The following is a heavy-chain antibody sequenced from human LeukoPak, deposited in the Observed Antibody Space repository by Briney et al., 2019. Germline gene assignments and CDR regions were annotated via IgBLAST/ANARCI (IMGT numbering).Heavy chain of an antibody. CDR2: IYSGGST. J-gene: IGHJ4*02. D-gene: IGHD2-2*01. Sequence: GGSLRLSCAASGFTVSSNYMSWVRQAPGKGLEWASVIYSGGSTYYADSVKGRFTISRDNSKNTLYLQMNSLRAEDTAVYYYARDLMGCSSTSCYEQFDYWGQGTLVTVSS. V-gene: IGHV3-66*02. CDR3: ARDLMGCSSTSCYEQFDY. CDR1: GFTVSSNY.